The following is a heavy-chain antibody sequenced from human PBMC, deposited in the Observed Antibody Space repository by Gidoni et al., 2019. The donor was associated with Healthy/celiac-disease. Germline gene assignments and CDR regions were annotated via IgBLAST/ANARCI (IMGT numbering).Heavy chain of an antibody. CDR2: IYHSGST. CDR1: GYSLSSGYY. J-gene: IGHJ4*02. CDR3: ARGGTEYYDFWSGYYFDY. D-gene: IGHD3-3*01. V-gene: IGHV4-38-2*01. Sequence: QVQLQESGPGLVKPSETLSLTCAASGYSLSSGYYWGWIRQPPGKGLEWIGRIYHSGSTYYNPSLKSRVTISVDTSKNQFSLKLSSVTAADTAVYYCARGGTEYYDFWSGYYFDYWGQGTLVTVSS.